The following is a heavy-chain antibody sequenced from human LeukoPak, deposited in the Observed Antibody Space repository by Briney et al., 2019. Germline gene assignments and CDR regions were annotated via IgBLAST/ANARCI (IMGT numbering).Heavy chain of an antibody. CDR2: IIPIFGTA. CDR3: ARGEGSNDYVWGSGRYYYYMDV. V-gene: IGHV1-69*01. J-gene: IGHJ6*03. CDR1: GGTFSSYA. D-gene: IGHD3-16*01. Sequence: SVKVSCKASGGTFSSYAITWVRQALGQGLEWMAGIIPIFGTANYAQKFQGRVTITADESTSTAYMELSSLRSEDTAVYYCARGEGSNDYVWGSGRYYYYMDVWGKGTTVTVSS.